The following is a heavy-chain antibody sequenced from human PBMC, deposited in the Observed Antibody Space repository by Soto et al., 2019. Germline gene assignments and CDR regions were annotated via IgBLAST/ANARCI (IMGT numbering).Heavy chain of an antibody. CDR2: ISAYNGNT. CDR3: ARDSFHGGASWFDP. Sequence: ASVKVSCKASGYTFTSYGISWVRQAPGQGLEWMGWISAYNGNTNYAQKLQGRVTMTTDTSTSTTYMELRSLRSDDTAVYYCARDSFHGGASWFDPWGQGTLVTVSS. D-gene: IGHD2-15*01. CDR1: GYTFTSYG. J-gene: IGHJ5*02. V-gene: IGHV1-18*01.